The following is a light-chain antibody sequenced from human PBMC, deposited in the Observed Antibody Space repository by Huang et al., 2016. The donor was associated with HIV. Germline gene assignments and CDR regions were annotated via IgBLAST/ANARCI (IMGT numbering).Light chain of an antibody. J-gene: IGKJ4*01. CDR1: QNIVSS. CDR2: GAS. V-gene: IGKV3-15*01. CDR3: QQYYDWPPLT. Sequence: EIVMTQSPATLSMSPGGRATLSCRASQNIVSSLAWYQQKPGQTPRLLVYGASTRAAGIPARFNGSGSETEFTLTISSLQSEDFAVYYCQQYYDWPPLTFGGGTEVEIK.